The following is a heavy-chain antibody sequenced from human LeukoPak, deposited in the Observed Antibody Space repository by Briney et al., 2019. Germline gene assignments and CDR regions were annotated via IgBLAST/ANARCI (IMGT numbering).Heavy chain of an antibody. D-gene: IGHD6-13*01. V-gene: IGHV3-7*01. Sequence: HPGGSLRLSCAASGFTFSSCWMSWVRQAPGKGLEWVANIKQDGSEKYYVDSVKGRFTISRDNAKNSLYLQMNSLRAEDTAVYYCARNIESIAAAGRRYFQRWGQGTLVTVSS. CDR3: ARNIESIAAAGRRYFQR. J-gene: IGHJ1*01. CDR1: GFTFSSCW. CDR2: IKQDGSEK.